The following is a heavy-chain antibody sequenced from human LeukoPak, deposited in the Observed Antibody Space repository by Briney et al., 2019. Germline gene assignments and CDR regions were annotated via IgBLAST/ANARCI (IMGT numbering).Heavy chain of an antibody. CDR3: ARDLYSSSSVNWFDP. Sequence: PGGSLRLSCAASGFAFSSHAMHWVRQAPGKGLEWVAVISYDENTKYYADSMKGRFTISRDNSRNTLYLQMNSLRADDTALYYCARDLYSSSSVNWFDPWGQGTLVTVSS. J-gene: IGHJ5*02. CDR2: ISYDENTK. V-gene: IGHV3-30*04. CDR1: GFAFSSHA. D-gene: IGHD6-6*01.